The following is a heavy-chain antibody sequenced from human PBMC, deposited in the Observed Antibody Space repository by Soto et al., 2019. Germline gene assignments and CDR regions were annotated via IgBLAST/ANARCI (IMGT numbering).Heavy chain of an antibody. CDR3: ARAYYYGSGSSISDYNWFAP. J-gene: IGHJ5*02. CDR1: GGSISSYY. V-gene: IGHV4-59*01. CDR2: IYYSGST. Sequence: PSETLSLTCTVSGGSISSYYWSWIRQPPGKGLEWIGYIYYSGSTNYNPSLKSRVTISVDTSKNQFSLKLSSVTAADTAVYYCARAYYYGSGSSISDYNWFAPWGQGTLVTVSS. D-gene: IGHD3-10*01.